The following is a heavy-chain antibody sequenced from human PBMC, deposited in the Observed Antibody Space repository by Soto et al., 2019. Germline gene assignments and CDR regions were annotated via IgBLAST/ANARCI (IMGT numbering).Heavy chain of an antibody. V-gene: IGHV4-39*01. Sequence: QLQLQESGPGLVKPSETLSLTCTVSGGSISSSSYYWGWIRQPPAKGLERIGSIYYSGSTYYNPSLKSRITLSVDTAKNQFSLRMSSVTAADTAVYYCARPDGAGSYRPGSNWFDPWGQGTLVTVSS. CDR1: GGSISSSSYY. J-gene: IGHJ5*02. CDR3: ARPDGAGSYRPGSNWFDP. CDR2: IYYSGST. D-gene: IGHD3-10*01.